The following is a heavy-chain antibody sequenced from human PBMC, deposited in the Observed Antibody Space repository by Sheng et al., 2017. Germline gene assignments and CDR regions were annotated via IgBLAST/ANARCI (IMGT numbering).Heavy chain of an antibody. CDR3: VRHSGSGSYFDY. D-gene: IGHD3-10*01. Sequence: QVQLQESGPGLVKPSGTLSLTCAVSGGSISITNWWSWVRQPPGKGLEWIGEIYHSGSTNYNPSLKSRVTISVDKSNNQFSLKVTSVTAADTAVYYCVRHSGSGSYFDYWGQGTLVTVSS. CDR1: GGSISITNW. J-gene: IGHJ4*02. CDR2: IYHSGST. V-gene: IGHV4-4*02.